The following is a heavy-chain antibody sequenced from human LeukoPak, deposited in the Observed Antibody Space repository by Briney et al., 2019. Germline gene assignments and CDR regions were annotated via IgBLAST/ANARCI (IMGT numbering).Heavy chain of an antibody. CDR2: ISYDGSNK. D-gene: IGHD6-13*01. V-gene: IGHV3-30*18. Sequence: HPGRSLRLSCAASGFTFSSYGMHWVRQAPGKGLEWVAVISYDGSNKYYADSVKGRFTISRDNSKNTLYLQMNSLRTEDTAVYYCAKDLRAAAGTRDYWGQGTLVTVSS. CDR3: AKDLRAAAGTRDY. CDR1: GFTFSSYG. J-gene: IGHJ4*02.